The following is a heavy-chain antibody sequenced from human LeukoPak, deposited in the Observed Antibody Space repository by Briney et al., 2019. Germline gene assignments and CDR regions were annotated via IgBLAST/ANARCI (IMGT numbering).Heavy chain of an antibody. CDR3: ARCQFGLYMDV. D-gene: IGHD3-10*01. V-gene: IGHV3-7*01. J-gene: IGHJ6*03. CDR2: IKQDGSEK. Sequence: PGGSLRLSCAASGFTFSSYWMSWVRQAPGKGLEWVAHIKQDGSEKYYVDSVKGRFTISRDNAKNSLYLQMNSLRAEDTAVYYCARCQFGLYMDVWGKGTTVTVSS. CDR1: GFTFSSYW.